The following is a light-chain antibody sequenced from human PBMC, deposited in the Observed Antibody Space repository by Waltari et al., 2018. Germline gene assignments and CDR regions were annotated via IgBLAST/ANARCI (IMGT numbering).Light chain of an antibody. CDR1: QTITGSW. CDR2: GTS. Sequence: IVLTQSPGTLSVSPAERVTVSCRASQTITGSWLTWYHQKPGQAPRLLIYGTSNRAPGIPDRFSGSGSGTDFTLTISRLEPEDSAVYYCQQYDGSVVTFGGGTKVEIK. CDR3: QQYDGSVVT. V-gene: IGKV3-20*01. J-gene: IGKJ4*01.